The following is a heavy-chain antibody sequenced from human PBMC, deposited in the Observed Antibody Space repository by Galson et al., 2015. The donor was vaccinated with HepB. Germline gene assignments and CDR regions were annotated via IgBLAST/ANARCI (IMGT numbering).Heavy chain of an antibody. CDR3: AKEFRAGDSSGFFDL. Sequence: SLRLSCAVSGFTFSSYAMSWVRQAPGKGLEWVSAISGAGGSRYYADSVKGRFTISRDNSKNTLYVQMDSLRDEDTAVYYCAKEFRAGDSSGFFDLWGRGTLVTVSS. J-gene: IGHJ2*01. D-gene: IGHD3-22*01. CDR1: GFTFSSYA. V-gene: IGHV3-23*01. CDR2: ISGAGGSR.